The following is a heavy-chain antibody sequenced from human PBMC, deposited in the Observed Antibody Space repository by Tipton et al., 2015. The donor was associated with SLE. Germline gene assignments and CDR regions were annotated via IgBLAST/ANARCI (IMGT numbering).Heavy chain of an antibody. Sequence: TLSLTCTVSGGSISSGSYYWSWIRQPAGKGLEWIGRIYTSGSTNYNPSLKSRVTISVDTSKNQFSLKLSSVTAADTAVYYCARGIAAAGAAVLSGFDPWGQGTRVAAAS. V-gene: IGHV4-61*02. D-gene: IGHD6-13*01. CDR1: GGSISSGSYY. CDR2: IYTSGST. CDR3: ARGIAAAGAAVLSGFDP. J-gene: IGHJ5*02.